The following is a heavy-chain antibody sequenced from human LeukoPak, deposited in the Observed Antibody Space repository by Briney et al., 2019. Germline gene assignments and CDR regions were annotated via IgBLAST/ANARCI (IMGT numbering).Heavy chain of an antibody. CDR1: GFTFSSYA. D-gene: IGHD3-16*01. Sequence: GRSLRLSCAASGFTFSSYAMHWVRQAPGKGLEWVAVISYDGSNKYYADSVEGRFTISRDNSKNTLYLQMNSLRAEDTAVYYCARGHVSAFDIWGQGTMVTVSS. J-gene: IGHJ3*02. CDR2: ISYDGSNK. CDR3: ARGHVSAFDI. V-gene: IGHV3-30-3*01.